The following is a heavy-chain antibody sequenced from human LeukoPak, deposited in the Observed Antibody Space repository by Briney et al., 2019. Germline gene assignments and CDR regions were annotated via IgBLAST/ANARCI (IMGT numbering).Heavy chain of an antibody. Sequence: SETLSLTCTVSGGSISNYYWSWIRQPPGKGLEWIGYLYYSGSTNYNPSLKSRVTISVDTSENQFSLKLSSVTAADTAVYYCARLSDYGSGIYTWFDPWGQGTLVTVSS. V-gene: IGHV4-59*12. CDR1: GGSISNYY. J-gene: IGHJ5*02. D-gene: IGHD3-10*01. CDR2: LYYSGST. CDR3: ARLSDYGSGIYTWFDP.